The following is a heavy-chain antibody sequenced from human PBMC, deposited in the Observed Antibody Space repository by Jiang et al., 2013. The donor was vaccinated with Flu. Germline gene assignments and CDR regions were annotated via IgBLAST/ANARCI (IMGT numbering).Heavy chain of an antibody. V-gene: IGHV3-21*01. Sequence: VQLLESGGGLVKPGGSLRLSCAASGFTFSSYSMNWVRQAPGKGLEWVSSISSSSSYIYYADSVKGRFTISRDNAKNSLYLQMNSLRAEDTAVYYCARGQYGDPQSFVDYWGQGTLVTVSS. D-gene: IGHD4-17*01. CDR1: GFTFSSYS. J-gene: IGHJ4*02. CDR3: ARGQYGDPQSFVDY. CDR2: ISSSSSYI.